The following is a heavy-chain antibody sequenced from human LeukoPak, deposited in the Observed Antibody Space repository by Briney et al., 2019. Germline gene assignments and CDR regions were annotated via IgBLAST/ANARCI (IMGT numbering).Heavy chain of an antibody. CDR2: ISSSSSYI. J-gene: IGHJ6*03. V-gene: IGHV3-21*01. CDR3: ASFPKWEPRDMDV. Sequence: PGGSLRLSCAASGFTFSSYSMNWVRQAPGKGLEWVSSISSSSSYIYYADSVKGRFTISRDNAKNSLYLQMSSLRAEDTAVYYCASFPKWEPRDMDVWGKGTTVTVSS. CDR1: GFTFSSYS. D-gene: IGHD1-26*01.